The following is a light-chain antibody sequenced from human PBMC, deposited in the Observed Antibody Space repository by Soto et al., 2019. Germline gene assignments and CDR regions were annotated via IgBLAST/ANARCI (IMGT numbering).Light chain of an antibody. V-gene: IGLV2-14*01. CDR2: EVS. CDR1: SSDVGGYND. Sequence: QSALTQPASVSGSPGQSITISCTGTSSDVGGYNDVSWYQQHPGKAPKFIIYEVSNRPEGVPSRFFGSKSGNTASLTISGLQAEDEADYYCCSYASSVSYVFGTGTKLTVL. CDR3: CSYASSVSYV. J-gene: IGLJ1*01.